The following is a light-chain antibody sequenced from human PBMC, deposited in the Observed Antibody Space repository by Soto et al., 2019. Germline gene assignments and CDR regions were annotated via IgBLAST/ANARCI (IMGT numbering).Light chain of an antibody. Sequence: DIQTTQSPSSVSASVGDRVTITCRASQDISSWLAWYQQKPDKAPKLLIYAASSLQSGVPSRFSGSGSGTDFTLTISSLQPEDFATYYCQQANSVPLTFGGGTKVEIK. V-gene: IGKV1-12*01. CDR2: AAS. CDR1: QDISSW. J-gene: IGKJ4*01. CDR3: QQANSVPLT.